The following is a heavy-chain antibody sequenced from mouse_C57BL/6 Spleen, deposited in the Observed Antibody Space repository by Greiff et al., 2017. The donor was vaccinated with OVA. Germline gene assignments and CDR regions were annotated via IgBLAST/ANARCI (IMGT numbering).Heavy chain of an antibody. J-gene: IGHJ4*01. D-gene: IGHD1-1*01. Sequence: EVQGVESGGGLVKPGGSLKLSCAASGFTFSDYGMHWVRQAPEKGLEWVAYISSGSSTIYYADTVKGRFTISRDNATNTLFLQMTSLRSEDTAMYYCAKRGSSHYYAMDYWGQGTSVTVSS. CDR2: ISSGSSTI. CDR3: AKRGSSHYYAMDY. V-gene: IGHV5-17*01. CDR1: GFTFSDYG.